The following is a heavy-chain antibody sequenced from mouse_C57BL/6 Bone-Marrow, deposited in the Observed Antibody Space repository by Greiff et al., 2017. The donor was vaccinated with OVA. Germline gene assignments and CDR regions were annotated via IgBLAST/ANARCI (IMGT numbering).Heavy chain of an antibody. D-gene: IGHD1-2*01. Sequence: EVMLVESGEGLVKPGGSLKLSCAASGFTFSSYAMSWVRQTPEQRLEWVAYISSGGDYIYYADTVKGRFTIPRDNARNTLYLQMSSLKSEDTAMYYCTRDLITTAPHWYFDVWGTGTTVTVSS. CDR2: ISSGGDYI. CDR3: TRDLITTAPHWYFDV. J-gene: IGHJ1*03. CDR1: GFTFSSYA. V-gene: IGHV5-9-1*02.